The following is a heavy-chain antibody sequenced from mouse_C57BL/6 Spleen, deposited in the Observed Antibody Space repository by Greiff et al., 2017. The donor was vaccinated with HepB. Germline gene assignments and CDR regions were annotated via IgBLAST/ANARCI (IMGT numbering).Heavy chain of an antibody. D-gene: IGHD1-1*01. J-gene: IGHJ2*01. CDR3: VRCDYGSSYFDS. CDR1: GYTFTSYW. V-gene: IGHV1-69*01. CDR2: IDPSDSYT. Sequence: QVQLQQSGAELVMPGASVKLSCKASGYTFTSYWMHWVKQRPGQGLEWIGEIDPSDSYTNYNQKFKGKSTLTVDKSSSTAYMQLSSLKSEDSAVYYCVRCDYGSSYFDSWGEGTPLTVSS.